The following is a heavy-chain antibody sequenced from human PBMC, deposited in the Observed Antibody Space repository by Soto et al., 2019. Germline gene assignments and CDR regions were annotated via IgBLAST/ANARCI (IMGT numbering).Heavy chain of an antibody. J-gene: IGHJ6*02. Sequence: PGESLKISCKGSGYSFTSYWISWVRQMPGKGLEWMGRIDPSDSYTNYSPSFQGHVTISADKSISTAYLQWSSLKASDTAMYYCASRIAVVTYTGYGMDVWGQGTTVTVSS. CDR3: ASRIAVVTYTGYGMDV. CDR1: GYSFTSYW. V-gene: IGHV5-10-1*01. CDR2: IDPSDSYT. D-gene: IGHD6-19*01.